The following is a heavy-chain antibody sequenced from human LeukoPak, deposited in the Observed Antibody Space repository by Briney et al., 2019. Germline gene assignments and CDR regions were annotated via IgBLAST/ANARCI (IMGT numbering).Heavy chain of an antibody. V-gene: IGHV4-39*01. Sequence: PSETLSLTCTVSGGSISSSSYYWRWIRQPPGKGLEWIGSIYYSGSTYYNPSLKSRVTISVDTSKNQFSLKPSSVTAADTAVYYCARQSAYYYDSSGYGYWGQGTLVTVSS. CDR3: ARQSAYYYDSSGYGY. J-gene: IGHJ4*02. D-gene: IGHD3-22*01. CDR2: IYYSGST. CDR1: GGSISSSSYY.